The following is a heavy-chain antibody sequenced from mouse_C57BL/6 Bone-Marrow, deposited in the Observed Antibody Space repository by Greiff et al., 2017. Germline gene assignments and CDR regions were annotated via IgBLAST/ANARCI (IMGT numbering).Heavy chain of an antibody. D-gene: IGHD1-1*01. V-gene: IGHV1-52*01. CDR2: IDPSDSET. Sequence: VQLQQPGAELVRPGSSVKLSCKASGYTFTSYWMHWVKQRPIQGLEWIGNIDPSDSETHYNQKFKDKATLTVDKSSSTAYMQISSLTSEDSAVYYCARRGYGSSYDAMDYWGQGTSVTVSS. J-gene: IGHJ4*01. CDR3: ARRGYGSSYDAMDY. CDR1: GYTFTSYW.